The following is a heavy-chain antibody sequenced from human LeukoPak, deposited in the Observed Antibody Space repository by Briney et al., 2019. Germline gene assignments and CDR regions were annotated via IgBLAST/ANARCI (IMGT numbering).Heavy chain of an antibody. CDR3: ARATMIAPDY. D-gene: IGHD3-22*01. J-gene: IGHJ4*02. CDR1: GGSINNYY. CDR2: IYYSGST. V-gene: IGHV4-59*01. Sequence: ETLSLTCTVSGGSINNYYWSWIRQPSGKGLEWIGYIYYSGSTKYNPSLKSRVTISVDTSKNQFSLNLSSVTAADTAVYYCARATMIAPDYWGQGTLVTVSS.